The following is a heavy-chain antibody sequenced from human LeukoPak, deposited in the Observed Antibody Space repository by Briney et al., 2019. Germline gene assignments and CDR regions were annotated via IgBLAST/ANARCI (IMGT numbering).Heavy chain of an antibody. CDR3: AGDCSSHMDV. Sequence: SETLSLTCTVSGGSISSSSYYWGWIRQPPGKGLEWIGSIYYSGSTYYNPSLKSRVTISEDTSKNQFSLKLSSVTAADTAVYYCAGDCSSHMDVWGKGTTVTVSS. V-gene: IGHV4-39*01. CDR2: IYYSGST. CDR1: GGSISSSSYY. D-gene: IGHD2-15*01. J-gene: IGHJ6*03.